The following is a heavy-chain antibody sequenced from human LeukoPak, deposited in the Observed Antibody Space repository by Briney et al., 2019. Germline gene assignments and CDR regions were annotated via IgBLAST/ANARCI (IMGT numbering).Heavy chain of an antibody. Sequence: SETLSLTCAVYGGSFSGYYWSWIRQPPGKGLEWIGEINHSGSTYYSPSLKSRVTISVDTSKNQFSLKLSSVTAADTAVYYCARVMIYDSSGYPRYYFDYWGQGTLVTVSS. V-gene: IGHV4-34*01. CDR2: INHSGST. CDR3: ARVMIYDSSGYPRYYFDY. CDR1: GGSFSGYY. J-gene: IGHJ4*02. D-gene: IGHD3-22*01.